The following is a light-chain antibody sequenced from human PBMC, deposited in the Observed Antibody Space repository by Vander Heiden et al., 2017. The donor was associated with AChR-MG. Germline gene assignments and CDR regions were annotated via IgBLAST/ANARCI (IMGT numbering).Light chain of an antibody. V-gene: IGKV4-1*01. J-gene: IGKJ1*01. CDR3: QHLRT. CDR2: WAS. Sequence: DIVMTQSPDSLAVSLGERATINCKSSQSVLYSSNNKNYLAWYQQKPGQPPKLLIYWASTRESGVPDRFSGSGSGTDFTLTISSLQAEDVAGYYGQHLRTFGQGTKVEIK. CDR1: QSVLYSSNNKNY.